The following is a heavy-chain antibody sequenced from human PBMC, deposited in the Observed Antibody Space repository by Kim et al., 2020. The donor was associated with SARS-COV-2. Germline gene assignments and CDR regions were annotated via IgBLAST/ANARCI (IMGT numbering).Heavy chain of an antibody. V-gene: IGHV3-64D*09. CDR3: VKDLGRWLQFRPRTFDY. D-gene: IGHD5-12*01. CDR2: ISSNGGST. CDR1: GFTFSSYA. J-gene: IGHJ4*02. Sequence: GGSLRLSCSASGFTFSSYAMHWVRQAPGKGLEYVSAISSNGGSTYYADSVKGRFTISRDNSKNTLYLQMSSLRAEDTAVYYCVKDLGRWLQFRPRTFDYWGQGTLVTVSS.